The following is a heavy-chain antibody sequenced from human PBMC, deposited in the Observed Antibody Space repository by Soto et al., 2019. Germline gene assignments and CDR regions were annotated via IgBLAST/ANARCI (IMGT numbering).Heavy chain of an antibody. V-gene: IGHV3-74*01. J-gene: IGHJ4*02. CDR2: INSDGSST. CDR1: GFTFSSYW. Sequence: PGGSLRLSCAASGFTFSSYWMHWVRQAPGKGLVWVSRINSDGSSTSYADSVKGRFTISRDNSKNTLYLQMNSLRAEDTAVYYCAKDESYYYDSSGYVDYWGQGTLVTVSS. CDR3: AKDESYYYDSSGYVDY. D-gene: IGHD3-22*01.